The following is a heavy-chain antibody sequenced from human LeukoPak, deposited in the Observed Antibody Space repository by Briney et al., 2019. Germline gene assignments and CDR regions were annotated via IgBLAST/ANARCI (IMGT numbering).Heavy chain of an antibody. CDR1: GFTFSSYS. CDR3: AREHDYGDYVFDY. V-gene: IGHV3-21*01. CDR2: ISSSSSYI. D-gene: IGHD4-17*01. J-gene: IGHJ4*02. Sequence: PGGSLRLSCAASGFTFSSYSMNWVRQAPGKGLEWVSSISSSSSYIYYADSVKGRFTISRDNAKNSLYLQMNSLRAEDTAVYYCAREHDYGDYVFDYWGQGTLVTVSS.